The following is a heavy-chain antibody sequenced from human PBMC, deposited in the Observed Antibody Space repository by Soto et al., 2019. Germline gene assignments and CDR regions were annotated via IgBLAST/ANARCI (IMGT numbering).Heavy chain of an antibody. J-gene: IGHJ4*02. CDR1: GGSISSSSYY. Sequence: SETLSLTCTVSGGSISSSSYYWGWIRQPPGKGLEWIGSIYYSGSTYYNPSLKSRVTISVDTSKNQFSLKLSSVTAADTAVYYCARRPRQGGAPIDYWGQGTLVTVSS. CDR3: ARRPRQGGAPIDY. D-gene: IGHD3-16*01. CDR2: IYYSGST. V-gene: IGHV4-39*01.